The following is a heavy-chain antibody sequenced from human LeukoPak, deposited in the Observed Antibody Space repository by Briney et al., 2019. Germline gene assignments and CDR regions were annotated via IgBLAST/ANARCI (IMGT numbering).Heavy chain of an antibody. CDR2: ISSSSSYI. V-gene: IGHV3-21*01. Sequence: GGSLRLSCAASGFTFSSYSMNWVRQAPGKGLEWVSSISSSSSYIYYADSVKGRFTISRDNAKNSLYLQMNSLRAEDTAVYYCARAEGYSSSWYSTKGTKGYFDYWGQGTLVTVSS. CDR3: ARAEGYSSSWYSTKGTKGYFDY. J-gene: IGHJ4*02. D-gene: IGHD6-13*01. CDR1: GFTFSSYS.